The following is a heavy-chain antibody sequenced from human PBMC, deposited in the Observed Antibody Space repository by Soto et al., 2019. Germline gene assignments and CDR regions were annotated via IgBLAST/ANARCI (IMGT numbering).Heavy chain of an antibody. CDR1: GFTFSSYA. J-gene: IGHJ4*02. CDR2: ISGSGGST. CDR3: ARDPQYYDFWSGYSDY. Sequence: GGSLRLSCAASGFTFSSYAMSWVRQAPGKGLEWVSAISGSGGSTYYADSVKGRFTISRDNSKNTLYLQMNSLRGEDTAVYYCARDPQYYDFWSGYSDYWGQGTLVTVSS. D-gene: IGHD3-3*01. V-gene: IGHV3-23*01.